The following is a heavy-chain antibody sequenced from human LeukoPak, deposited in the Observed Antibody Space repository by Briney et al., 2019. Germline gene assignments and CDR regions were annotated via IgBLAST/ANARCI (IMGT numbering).Heavy chain of an antibody. Sequence: GSLRLSCAASGFTFSSYGMSWVRQAPGKGLEWVSSISGSGGSGGNTHYADSVKGRFTISRDNSKYTLYLQMNSLRGEDTAVYYCARDRGLYYDFWSGYRADYMDVWGKGTTVTVSS. CDR1: GFTFSSYG. V-gene: IGHV3-23*01. D-gene: IGHD3-3*01. J-gene: IGHJ6*03. CDR2: ISGSGGSGGNT. CDR3: ARDRGLYYDFWSGYRADYMDV.